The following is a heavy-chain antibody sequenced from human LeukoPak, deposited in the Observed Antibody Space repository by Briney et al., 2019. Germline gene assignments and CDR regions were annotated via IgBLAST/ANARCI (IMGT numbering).Heavy chain of an antibody. Sequence: GGSLRLSCAASGFTFSSYAMSWVRQAPGKELEWVSAISGSGGSTYYADSVKGRFTISRDNSKNTLYLQMNSLRAEDTAVYYCAKDRYYDSSGYGSVFDYWGQGTLVTVSS. J-gene: IGHJ4*02. V-gene: IGHV3-23*01. CDR2: ISGSGGST. CDR1: GFTFSSYA. CDR3: AKDRYYDSSGYGSVFDY. D-gene: IGHD3-22*01.